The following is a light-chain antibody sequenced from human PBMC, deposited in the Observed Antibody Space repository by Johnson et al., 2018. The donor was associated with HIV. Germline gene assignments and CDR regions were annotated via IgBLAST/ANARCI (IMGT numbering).Light chain of an antibody. Sequence: QSVLTQPPSVSAAPGQKVTISCSGSSSNIGNNYVSWYQQLPGTAPKLLISDNNKRPSGIPDRFSGSKSGTSATLVISGLQTGDEADYYCGTWDTSLSAHYVFGSGTKVIVL. J-gene: IGLJ1*01. V-gene: IGLV1-51*01. CDR3: GTWDTSLSAHYV. CDR2: DNN. CDR1: SSNIGNNY.